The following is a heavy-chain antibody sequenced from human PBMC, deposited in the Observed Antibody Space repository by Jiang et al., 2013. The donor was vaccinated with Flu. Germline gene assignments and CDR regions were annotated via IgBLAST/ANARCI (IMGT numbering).Heavy chain of an antibody. V-gene: IGHV4-59*01. Sequence: GPGLVKPSETLSLTCTVSGGSISNYYWSWIRQPPGKGLEWIGYIYYSGSTNYNPSLKSRVTISVDTSKNQFSLKLSFVTAADTAVYYCARAGYSKFDYWGQGTLVTVSS. D-gene: IGHD5-12*01. J-gene: IGHJ4*02. CDR1: GGSISNYY. CDR2: IYYSGST. CDR3: ARAGYSKFDY.